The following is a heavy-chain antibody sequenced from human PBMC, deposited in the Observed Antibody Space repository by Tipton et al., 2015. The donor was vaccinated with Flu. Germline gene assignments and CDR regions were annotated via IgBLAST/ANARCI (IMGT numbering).Heavy chain of an antibody. D-gene: IGHD6-13*01. CDR1: GGSISSYY. Sequence: GLVKPSETLSLTCTVSGGSISSYYWSWIRQPPGKGLEWIGYIYYSGSTNYNPSLKSRVTISVDTSKNQFSLKLSSVTAADTAVYYCARVSSSSSWSQGWYFDLWGRGTLVTVSS. V-gene: IGHV4-59*01. CDR2: IYYSGST. CDR3: ARVSSSSSWSQGWYFDL. J-gene: IGHJ2*01.